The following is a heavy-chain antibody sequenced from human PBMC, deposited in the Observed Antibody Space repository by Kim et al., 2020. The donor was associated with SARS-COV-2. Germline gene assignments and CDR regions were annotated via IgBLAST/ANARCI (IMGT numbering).Heavy chain of an antibody. CDR1: GGTFSSYA. Sequence: SVKVSCKASGGTFSSYAISWVRQAPGQGLEWMGGIIPIFGTANYAQKFQGRVTITADESTSTAYMELSSLRSEDTAVYYCATASSYSSSWGPNYYYYGMDVWGQGTTVTVSS. CDR3: ATASSYSSSWGPNYYYYGMDV. CDR2: IIPIFGTA. V-gene: IGHV1-69*13. D-gene: IGHD6-13*01. J-gene: IGHJ6*02.